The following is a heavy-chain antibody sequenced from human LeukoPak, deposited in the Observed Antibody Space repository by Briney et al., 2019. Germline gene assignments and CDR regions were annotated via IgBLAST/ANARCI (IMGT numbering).Heavy chain of an antibody. CDR1: GGSFSGYY. CDR3: ARGTWIQLWLGSYDFDY. CDR2: INHSGST. V-gene: IGHV4-34*01. D-gene: IGHD5-18*01. J-gene: IGHJ4*02. Sequence: PSETLSLTCAVYGGSFSGYYWSWIRQPPGKGLEWIGEINHSGSTNYNPSLKGRVTISVDTSKNQFSLKLSSVTAADTAVYYCARGTWIQLWLGSYDFDYWGQGTLVTVSS.